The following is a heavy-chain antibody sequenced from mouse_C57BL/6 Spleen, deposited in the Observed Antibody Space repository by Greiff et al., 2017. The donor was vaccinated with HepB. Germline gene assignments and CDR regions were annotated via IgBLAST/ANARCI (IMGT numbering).Heavy chain of an antibody. CDR1: GFTFTDYY. V-gene: IGHV7-4*01. D-gene: IGHD4-1*01. CDR2: IRNKANGYTT. CDR3: VKAPRTGTDYYAMDY. J-gene: IGHJ4*01. Sequence: EVHLVESGGGLVQPGASLRLSCAASGFTFTDYYMSWVRQPPGKAPEWLALIRNKANGYTTEYTASVKGRFTISRDNSQNILYLQMNTLRAEDSATYYCVKAPRTGTDYYAMDYWGQGTSVTVSS.